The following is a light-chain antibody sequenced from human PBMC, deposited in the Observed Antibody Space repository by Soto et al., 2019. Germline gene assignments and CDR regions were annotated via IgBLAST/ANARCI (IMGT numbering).Light chain of an antibody. Sequence: EFVLTQSPGTLSLSPGERATLSCRASQTVRNNYLAWYQQKPGQAPRLLIYDASSRATGIPARFSGSGSETEFTLTITSLQSEDFAVYYCQQFSSYPLTFGGGTKVDIK. J-gene: IGKJ4*01. CDR2: DAS. CDR3: QQFSSYPLT. V-gene: IGKV3-20*01. CDR1: QTVRNNY.